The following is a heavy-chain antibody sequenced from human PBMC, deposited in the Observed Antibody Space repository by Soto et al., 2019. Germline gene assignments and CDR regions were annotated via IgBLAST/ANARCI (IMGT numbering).Heavy chain of an antibody. CDR1: GYTFTSYG. CDR3: ARELEGYSSSPRLSWFDP. V-gene: IGHV1-18*01. D-gene: IGHD6-6*01. CDR2: ISAYNGNT. J-gene: IGHJ5*02. Sequence: ASVKVSCKASGYTFTSYGISWVRQAPGQGLEWMGWISAYNGNTNYAQKLQGRVTMTTDTSTNTAYMELRSLRSDDTAVYYCARELEGYSSSPRLSWFDPGGQGTLVSVSS.